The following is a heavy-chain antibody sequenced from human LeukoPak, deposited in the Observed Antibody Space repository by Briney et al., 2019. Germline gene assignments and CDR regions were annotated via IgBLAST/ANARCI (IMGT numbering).Heavy chain of an antibody. J-gene: IGHJ4*02. Sequence: ASVKVSCKASGYTFTSYYMHWVRQAPGQGLEWMGWINPNSGGTNYAQKFQGRVTMTRDTSISTAYMELSRLRSDNTAVYYCARSKQAGYCSSTSCYLLDYWGQGTLVTVSS. CDR2: INPNSGGT. V-gene: IGHV1-2*02. CDR3: ARSKQAGYCSSTSCYLLDY. CDR1: GYTFTSYY. D-gene: IGHD2-2*01.